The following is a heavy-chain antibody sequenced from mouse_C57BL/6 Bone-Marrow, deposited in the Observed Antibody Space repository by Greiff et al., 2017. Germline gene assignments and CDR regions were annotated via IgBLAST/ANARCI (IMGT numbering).Heavy chain of an antibody. CDR1: GYTFTSYG. J-gene: IGHJ3*01. CDR2: IYIGNGYT. Sequence: EVQLQQSGAELVRPGSSVKMSCKTSGYTFTSYGINWVKQRPGQGLEWIGYIYIGNGYTEYHEKFKGKATLTSDTSSSTAYMQLSSLTSEDSAIYFCARSSFDYYGSSFWFAYWGQGTLVTVSA. CDR3: ARSSFDYYGSSFWFAY. D-gene: IGHD1-1*01. V-gene: IGHV1-58*01.